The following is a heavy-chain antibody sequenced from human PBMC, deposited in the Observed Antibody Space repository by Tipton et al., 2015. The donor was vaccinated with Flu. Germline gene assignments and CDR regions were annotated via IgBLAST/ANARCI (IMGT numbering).Heavy chain of an antibody. J-gene: IGHJ1*01. Sequence: LVKPTQTLTLTCTFSGFSLSTSGVGVGWIRQPPGKALEWLALIYWDDDKRYSPSLKSRLTITKDTSKNQVVLTMTNMDPVDTATYYCAHSYSYDSSGYYFLGREGAAEYFQHWGQGTLVTVSS. CDR2: IYWDDDK. CDR3: AHSYSYDSSGYYFLGREGAAEYFQH. D-gene: IGHD3-22*01. V-gene: IGHV2-5*02. CDR1: GFSLSTSGVG.